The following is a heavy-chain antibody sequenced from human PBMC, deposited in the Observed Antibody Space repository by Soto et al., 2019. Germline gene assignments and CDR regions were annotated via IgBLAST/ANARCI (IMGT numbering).Heavy chain of an antibody. D-gene: IGHD3-9*01. V-gene: IGHV3-48*02. Sequence: PGGSLRLSCAASGYALRDYSMNWVRQAPGKGLEWVSYTGTRRKYTFYADSARGRLTISRDDARNSVYLQLNSLRDEDTAVYYCVRDRDWAFDIWGQGTMVTVSS. CDR3: VRDRDWAFDI. J-gene: IGHJ3*02. CDR1: GYALRDYS. CDR2: TGTRRKYT.